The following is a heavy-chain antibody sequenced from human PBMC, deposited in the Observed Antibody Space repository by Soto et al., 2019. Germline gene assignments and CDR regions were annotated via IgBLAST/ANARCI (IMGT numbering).Heavy chain of an antibody. Sequence: ASVKVSCKASGYTFTSYGISWVRQAPGQGLEWMGWTSAYNGNTNYAQKLQGRVTMTTDTSTSTAYMELRSLRSDDTAVYYCARDRYYYDSSGYYEDYCYYGMDVWGQGTTVTVSS. V-gene: IGHV1-18*01. CDR2: TSAYNGNT. CDR3: ARDRYYYDSSGYYEDYCYYGMDV. CDR1: GYTFTSYG. J-gene: IGHJ6*02. D-gene: IGHD3-22*01.